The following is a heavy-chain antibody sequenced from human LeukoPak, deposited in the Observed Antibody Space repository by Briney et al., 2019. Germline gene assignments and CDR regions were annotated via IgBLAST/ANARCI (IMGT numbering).Heavy chain of an antibody. CDR1: GFTFSSYS. V-gene: IGHV3-21*01. Sequence: GGSLRLSCAASGFTFSSYSMNWVRQAPGKGLEWVSSISSSSSYIYYADSVKGRFTISRDNAKNSLYLQMNSLRAEDTAVYYCARGAPIVATIGYYFDYWGQGTLVTVSS. CDR3: ARGAPIVATIGYYFDY. CDR2: ISSSSSYI. J-gene: IGHJ4*02. D-gene: IGHD5-12*01.